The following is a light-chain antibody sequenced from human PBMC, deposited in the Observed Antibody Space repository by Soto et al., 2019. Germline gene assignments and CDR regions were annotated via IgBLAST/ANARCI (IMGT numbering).Light chain of an antibody. CDR3: QQYNNWPIT. Sequence: ERVLMQSPATLPVSPGERAILSCRASQSVASDLAWYQQKPGQAPRPLIYRASTRATDTPARFSGSGSGTDFTLTISSLQSEDIAVYSCQQYNNWPITFGQGTRLEIK. J-gene: IGKJ5*01. CDR1: QSVASD. CDR2: RAS. V-gene: IGKV3-15*01.